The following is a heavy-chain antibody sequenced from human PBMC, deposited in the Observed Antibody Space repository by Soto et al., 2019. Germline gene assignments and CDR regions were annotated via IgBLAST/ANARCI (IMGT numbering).Heavy chain of an antibody. CDR2: IYYIGRT. Sequence: QSLTCTVSGGSISSYYWSWIRQSPGEGLEWIGYIYYIGRTNYNPSLKSRVSFSVDTSKNQFSLRLRSVTAADTAVYYCARYYCTSSTCYYFDYWGLGTLVTVSS. D-gene: IGHD2-2*01. V-gene: IGHV4-59*01. CDR3: ARYYCTSSTCYYFDY. J-gene: IGHJ4*02. CDR1: GGSISSYY.